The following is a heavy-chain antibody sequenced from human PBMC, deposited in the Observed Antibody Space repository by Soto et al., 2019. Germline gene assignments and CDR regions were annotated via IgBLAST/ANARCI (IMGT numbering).Heavy chain of an antibody. J-gene: IGHJ6*01. CDR3: ARDQGITTFGVYSMYYYGMDV. CDR2: ISTDNGNT. Sequence: ASVKLSCKTSVYTFTSSGISRVRQAPGQGLEWMGWISTDNGNTKYAQHLQGRVSMTTDTSTSTAYMDLRSLRSDDTAVYYCARDQGITTFGVYSMYYYGMDVWGQGTTVTVSS. D-gene: IGHD3-3*01. V-gene: IGHV1-18*01. CDR1: VYTFTSSG.